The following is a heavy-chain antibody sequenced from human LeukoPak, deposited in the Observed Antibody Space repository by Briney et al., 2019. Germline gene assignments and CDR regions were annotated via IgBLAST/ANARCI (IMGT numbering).Heavy chain of an antibody. J-gene: IGHJ3*02. CDR3: AKEHFSSDDAFDI. Sequence: GGSLRLSCAASGFTVSKNYMTWVRQAPGKGLEWVSVIYSGGRTYYADSVKGRFTISRDNSKNTLYLQMNSLRAEDTAVYYCAKEHFSSDDAFDIWGQGTMVTVSS. D-gene: IGHD6-25*01. CDR1: GFTVSKNY. V-gene: IGHV3-53*01. CDR2: IYSGGRT.